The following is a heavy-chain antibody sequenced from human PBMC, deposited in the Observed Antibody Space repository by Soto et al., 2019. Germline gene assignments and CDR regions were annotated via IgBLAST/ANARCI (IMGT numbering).Heavy chain of an antibody. Sequence: QVQLQESGPGLVKPSETLSLTCTVSGGSVSSGSYYWSWIRQPPGKGLGWIGYIYYSGSTNYNPSLESRVTISVDTSKNKFSLKLSSVTAADTAVYYCARVDTAMVQDAFDIWGQGTMVTGSS. CDR2: IYYSGST. CDR3: ARVDTAMVQDAFDI. J-gene: IGHJ3*02. CDR1: GGSVSSGSYY. D-gene: IGHD5-18*01. V-gene: IGHV4-61*01.